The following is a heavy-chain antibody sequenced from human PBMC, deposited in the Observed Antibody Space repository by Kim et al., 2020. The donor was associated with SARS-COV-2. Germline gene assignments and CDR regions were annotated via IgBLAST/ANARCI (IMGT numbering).Heavy chain of an antibody. Sequence: YYADSVKGRFTISRDNSKNTLYLQMNSLRAEDTAVYYCAKDLSPYQEPLCWGQGTLVTVSS. CDR3: AKDLSPYQEPLC. D-gene: IGHD2-2*01. J-gene: IGHJ1*01. V-gene: IGHV3-30*02.